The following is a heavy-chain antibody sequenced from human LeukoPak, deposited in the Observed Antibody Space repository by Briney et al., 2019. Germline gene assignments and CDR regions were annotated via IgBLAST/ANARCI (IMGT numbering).Heavy chain of an antibody. CDR1: GGTFSSYA. Sequence: GASVKVSCKASGGTFSSYAISWVRQAPGQGLEWMGGIIPIFGTANYAQKFQGRVTMTADESTSTAYMELSSLRSEDTAVYYCARGGYYDSSGYYKQTQFDYWGQGTLVTVSS. CDR2: IIPIFGTA. CDR3: ARGGYYDSSGYYKQTQFDY. J-gene: IGHJ4*02. D-gene: IGHD3-22*01. V-gene: IGHV1-69*13.